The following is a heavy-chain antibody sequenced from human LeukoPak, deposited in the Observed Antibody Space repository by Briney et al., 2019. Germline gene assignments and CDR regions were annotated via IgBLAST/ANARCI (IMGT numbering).Heavy chain of an antibody. CDR2: LSISSFKI. Sequence: GGSLRFSCAASEFTCFRYAMNWVRQAPGQGLEGVSYLSISSFKIGYPHSVKGRFTISRDNSKNSLYLQMDSLRVEDTAVYYCVRDPSYGSSWYYYMDVWGKGTTVTVSS. D-gene: IGHD6-13*01. CDR3: VRDPSYGSSWYYYMDV. V-gene: IGHV3-48*04. CDR1: EFTCFRYA. J-gene: IGHJ6*03.